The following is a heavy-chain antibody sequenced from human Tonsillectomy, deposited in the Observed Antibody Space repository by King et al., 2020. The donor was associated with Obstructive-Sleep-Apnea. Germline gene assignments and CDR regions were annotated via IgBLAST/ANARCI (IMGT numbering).Heavy chain of an antibody. J-gene: IGHJ6*02. CDR1: GYTFTVYY. Sequence: QLVQSGAEVRKPGASVKVSCKASGYTFTVYYMHWVRQAPGQGLEWMGTINPSDGSRTYAQKFQGRVTMTRDTSTSTIYMELNSLRSEDTAVYYCARGDIVATIYYYGMDVWGQGTTVTVSS. V-gene: IGHV1-46*01. CDR2: INPSDGSR. D-gene: IGHD5-12*01. CDR3: ARGDIVATIYYYGMDV.